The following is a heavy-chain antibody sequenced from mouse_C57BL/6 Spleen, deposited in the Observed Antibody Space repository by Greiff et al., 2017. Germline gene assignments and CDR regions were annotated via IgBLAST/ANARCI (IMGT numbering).Heavy chain of an antibody. Sequence: EVKLMESGGDLVKPGGSLKLSCAASGFTFSSYGMSWVRQTPDKRLEWVATISSGGSYTYYPDSVKGRFPISRDNAKNTLYLQMSSLKSEDTAMYYCARHEGSYYFDYWGQGTTLTVSS. CDR2: ISSGGSYT. CDR1: GFTFSSYG. J-gene: IGHJ2*01. V-gene: IGHV5-6*01. CDR3: ARHEGSYYFDY.